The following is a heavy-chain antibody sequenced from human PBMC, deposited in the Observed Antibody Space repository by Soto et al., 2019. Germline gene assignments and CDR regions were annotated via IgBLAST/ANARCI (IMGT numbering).Heavy chain of an antibody. V-gene: IGHV3-48*02. J-gene: IGHJ5*02. CDR2: ISSSSSTI. CDR3: AREPRYYYDSSGDLNWFDP. Sequence: EVHLVESGGGLVQPGGSLRLSCAASGFTCSSYSMNWVRHAPGKGLEWVSYISSSSSTIYYADSVKGRFTISRDNAKNSLYLQMNSLRDEDTAVYYCAREPRYYYDSSGDLNWFDPWGQGTLVTVSS. CDR1: GFTCSSYS. D-gene: IGHD3-22*01.